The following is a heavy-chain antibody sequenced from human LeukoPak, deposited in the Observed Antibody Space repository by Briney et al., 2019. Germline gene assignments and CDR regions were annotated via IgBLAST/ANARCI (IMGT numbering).Heavy chain of an antibody. CDR1: GFTVNTYD. CDR3: AGYGVYPY. CDR2: FGISGTI. J-gene: IGHJ4*02. V-gene: IGHV3-48*01. D-gene: IGHD4-17*01. Sequence: PGGSLRLSCAASGFTVNTYDMHWVRQAPGEGPEWIAYFGISGTIYYADSVRGRFTISRDNAKNSLFLQTNSLRVDDTAIYYCAGYGVYPYWGQGTPVTVSS.